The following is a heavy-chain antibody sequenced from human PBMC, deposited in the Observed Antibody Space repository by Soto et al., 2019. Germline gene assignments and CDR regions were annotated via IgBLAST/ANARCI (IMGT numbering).Heavy chain of an antibody. CDR1: GCTCSSYG. CDR2: ISYDGSNK. J-gene: IGHJ4*02. V-gene: IGHV3-30*18. D-gene: IGHD2-21*02. CDR3: AKEAFVVVTAPDFDY. Sequence: LRHRWGAVGCTCSSYGVRRVRKAPSKGLEWVAVISYDGSNKYYADSVKGRFTISRDNSKNTLYLQMNSLRAEDTAVYYCAKEAFVVVTAPDFDYWGQGTLVTVSS.